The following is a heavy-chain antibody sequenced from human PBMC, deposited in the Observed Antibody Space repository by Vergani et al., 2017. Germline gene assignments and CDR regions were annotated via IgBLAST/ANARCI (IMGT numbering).Heavy chain of an antibody. D-gene: IGHD6-13*01. Sequence: QVQLVQSGAEVKKPGASVKVSCKASGYTFTSYGISWVRQAPGQGLEWMGWISAYNGNTNYAQKLQGRVTMTTDTSTSTAYMELRGLRSDDTAVYYCAGVVAAAGPRNDAFDIWGQGTMVTVSS. J-gene: IGHJ3*02. CDR3: AGVVAAAGPRNDAFDI. V-gene: IGHV1-18*01. CDR2: ISAYNGNT. CDR1: GYTFTSYG.